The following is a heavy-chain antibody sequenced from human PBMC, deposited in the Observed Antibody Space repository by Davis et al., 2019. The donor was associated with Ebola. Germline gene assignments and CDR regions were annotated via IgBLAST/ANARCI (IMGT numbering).Heavy chain of an antibody. CDR2: IDSSASTT. CDR3: AKEMEVTKPYDH. CDR1: EFTFSSYE. Sequence: GESLKISCAASEFTFSSYEMNWVRQAPGKGLEWVSYIDSSASTTYYADSVKGRFTVSRDTSKDTLFLQMDSLRDEDTAVYYCAKEMEVTKPYDHWGQGTLVTVSS. D-gene: IGHD2-21*02. V-gene: IGHV3-48*03. J-gene: IGHJ4*02.